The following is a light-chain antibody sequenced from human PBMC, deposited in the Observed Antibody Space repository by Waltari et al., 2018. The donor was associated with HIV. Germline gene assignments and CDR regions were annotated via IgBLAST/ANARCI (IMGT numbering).Light chain of an antibody. CDR3: CSYAVIFYV. CDR2: EVS. CDR1: SSDVGSYNL. Sequence: QSALTQPASVSGSTGQSITISCTGTSSDVGSYNLVSWYQQHPGKAPNLMIYEVSKRPSGVSNRFSGSKSGNTSSLTISGLQAEDEADYYCCSYAVIFYVFGTGTKVTVL. V-gene: IGLV2-23*02. J-gene: IGLJ1*01.